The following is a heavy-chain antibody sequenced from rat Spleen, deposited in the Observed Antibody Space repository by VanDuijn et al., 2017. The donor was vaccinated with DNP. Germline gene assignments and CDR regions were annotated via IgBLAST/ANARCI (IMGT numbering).Heavy chain of an antibody. Sequence: EVQLQESGPGLVKPSQSLSLTCSVTGYSITSNYWGWIRKFQGNKLEWMGYINSAGSTSYNPSLKSRISITRDTSKNQFFLQVNSVTTEDTATYYCARGATGDYWGQGVMVTVSS. CDR1: GYSITSNY. J-gene: IGHJ2*01. CDR2: INSAGST. V-gene: IGHV3-3*01. D-gene: IGHD1-11*01. CDR3: ARGATGDY.